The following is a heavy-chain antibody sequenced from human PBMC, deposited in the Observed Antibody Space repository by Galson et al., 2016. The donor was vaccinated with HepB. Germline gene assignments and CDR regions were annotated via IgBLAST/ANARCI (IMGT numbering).Heavy chain of an antibody. D-gene: IGHD2-15*01. J-gene: IGHJ2*01. CDR3: ARESAPNVGPWYFDL. V-gene: IGHV3-30*03. Sequence: SLRLSCAGSGYAFGSFSIHWVRQAPGKRQEWVAVIGHDGTVKQYADSVKGRFTLSRKTFNNIVYLEMNSLGADDTALYFWARESAPNVGPWYFDLWGRGTLVTVSS. CDR1: GYAFGSFS. CDR2: IGHDGTVK.